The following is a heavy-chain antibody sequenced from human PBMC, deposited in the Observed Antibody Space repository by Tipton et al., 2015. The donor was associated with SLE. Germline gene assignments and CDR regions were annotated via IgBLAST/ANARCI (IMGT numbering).Heavy chain of an antibody. CDR2: INHSGST. D-gene: IGHD3-22*01. Sequence: LRLSCTVSGGSISSGGYYWSWIRQPPGKGLEWIGEINHSGSTNYNPSLKSRVTISVDTSKNQFSLKLSSVTAADTAVYYCAREEDYYYDSSSPREGWFDPWGQGTLVTVSS. CDR3: AREEDYYYDSSSPREGWFDP. J-gene: IGHJ5*02. V-gene: IGHV4-61*08. CDR1: GGSISSGGYY.